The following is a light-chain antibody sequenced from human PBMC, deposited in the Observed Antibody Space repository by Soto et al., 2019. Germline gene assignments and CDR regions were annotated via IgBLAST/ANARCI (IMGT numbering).Light chain of an antibody. CDR3: QQYNNWPPEIT. V-gene: IGKV3-15*01. CDR1: QSVSSN. Sequence: EIVMTQSPATLSVSPGERATLSCRASQSVSSNLAWYQQKPGQAPRILIYGASTRATGIPARLSGSGSGTEFTLTISSLQSEDFAVYYCQQYNNWPPEITFGQGTRLEIK. J-gene: IGKJ5*01. CDR2: GAS.